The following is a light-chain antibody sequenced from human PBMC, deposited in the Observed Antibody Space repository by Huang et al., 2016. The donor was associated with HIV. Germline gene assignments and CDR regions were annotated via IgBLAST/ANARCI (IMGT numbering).Light chain of an antibody. CDR2: ETS. CDR3: QQYDKWPPGLT. CDR1: QNVRNN. V-gene: IGKV3D-15*01. Sequence: EIMMTQSPATLSVSPGGRATLSCRASQNVRNNLAGYQQKTGQAPRLLIYETSTRASGIPARFSGSGSATEFTLTISGLQSEDFAIYYCQQYDKWPPGLTFGGGTKVEI. J-gene: IGKJ4*01.